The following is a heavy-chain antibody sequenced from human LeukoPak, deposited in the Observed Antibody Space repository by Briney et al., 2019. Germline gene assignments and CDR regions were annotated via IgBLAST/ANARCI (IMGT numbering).Heavy chain of an antibody. V-gene: IGHV3-33*01. Sequence: GGSLRLSCAASGFTFSSYGMHWVREAPGAGLEWGAIIWNDGSNKYYADSVKGRFTISRDNSKNTLYLQMNSLRAEDTAVYYCAREGNYDILTGLYNYYYYGMDVWGQGTTVTVSS. CDR3: AREGNYDILTGLYNYYYYGMDV. J-gene: IGHJ6*02. CDR1: GFTFSSYG. CDR2: IWNDGSNK. D-gene: IGHD3-9*01.